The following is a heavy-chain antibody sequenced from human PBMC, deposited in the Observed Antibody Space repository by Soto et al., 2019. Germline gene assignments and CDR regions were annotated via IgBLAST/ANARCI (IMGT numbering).Heavy chain of an antibody. Sequence: ASVKVSCKASGYTFTGYYMHWVRQAPGQGLEWMGWINPNSGGTNYAQKFQGWVTMTRDTSISTAYMELSRLRSDDTAVYYCARGGSGSHHYYYYYMDVWGKGTTVTVSS. D-gene: IGHD3-10*01. V-gene: IGHV1-2*04. CDR2: INPNSGGT. CDR1: GYTFTGYY. J-gene: IGHJ6*03. CDR3: ARGGSGSHHYYYYYMDV.